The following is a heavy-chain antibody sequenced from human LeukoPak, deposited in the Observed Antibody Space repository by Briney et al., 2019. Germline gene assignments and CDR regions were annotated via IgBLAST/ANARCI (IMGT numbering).Heavy chain of an antibody. CDR3: AKRPDCSTTNCFRFEY. CDR2: ISGDGGST. CDR1: GFTSSTYA. Sequence: GGSLRLSCAASGFTSSTYAMSWVRQAPGQGLEWVSSISGDGGSTYYAEFVKGRFTISRDNSKNTLYLQMNSLRAEDTAVYYCAKRPDCSTTNCFRFEYWGQGTLVTVSS. J-gene: IGHJ4*02. D-gene: IGHD2-2*01. V-gene: IGHV3-23*01.